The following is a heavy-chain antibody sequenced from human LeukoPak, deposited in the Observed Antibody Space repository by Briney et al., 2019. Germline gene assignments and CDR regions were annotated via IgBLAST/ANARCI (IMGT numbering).Heavy chain of an antibody. D-gene: IGHD3-10*01. Sequence: ASVKVSCKASGGIFSSYAISWVGQAPGQGLEWMGKTIPILGIANYAQKFQGRVTNTADKSTSTAYMELSSLRSEDTAVYYCALSGIEYYFDYWGQGTLDSVPS. CDR3: ALSGIEYYFDY. CDR2: TIPILGIA. V-gene: IGHV1-69*04. CDR1: GGIFSSYA. J-gene: IGHJ4*02.